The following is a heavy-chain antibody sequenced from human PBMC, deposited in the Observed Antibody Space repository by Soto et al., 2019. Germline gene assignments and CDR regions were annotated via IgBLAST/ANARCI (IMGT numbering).Heavy chain of an antibody. Sequence: GASVKVSCKASGYTFTDHYIHCLRQAPGQSLEWMGWINPYSGGTHFARKFQDRVTMARDTSVSTAYMELSSLKSDDTAVYYCARPKYGETYFDSWGQGTVVTVS. V-gene: IGHV1-2*02. J-gene: IGHJ4*02. CDR3: ARPKYGETYFDS. CDR1: GYTFTDHY. D-gene: IGHD2-21*01. CDR2: INPYSGGT.